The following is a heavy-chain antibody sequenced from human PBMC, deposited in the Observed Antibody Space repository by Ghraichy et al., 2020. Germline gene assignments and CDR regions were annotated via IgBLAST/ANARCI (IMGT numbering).Heavy chain of an antibody. CDR3: ARRYSGSYYDYFDY. J-gene: IGHJ4*02. CDR2: INHSGST. V-gene: IGHV4-34*01. CDR1: GGSFSGYY. Sequence: GSLRLTCAVYGGSFSGYYWSWIRQPPGKGLEWIGEINHSGSTNYNPSLKSRVTISVDTSKNQFSLKLSSVTAADTAVYYCARRYSGSYYDYFDYWGQGTLGTGS. D-gene: IGHD1-26*01.